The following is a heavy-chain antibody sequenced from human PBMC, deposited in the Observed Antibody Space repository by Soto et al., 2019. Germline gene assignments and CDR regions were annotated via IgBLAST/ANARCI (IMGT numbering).Heavy chain of an antibody. J-gene: IGHJ4*02. D-gene: IGHD1-26*01. CDR1: GGSFSSGSYY. V-gene: IGHV4-61*01. CDR2: IYYSGST. Sequence: SETLSLTCTVSGGSFSSGSYYWSWIRQPPGKGLEWIGYIYYSGSTNYNPSLKSRVTISVDTSKNQFALKLSSVTAADTAVYYCARAGSGSSVYYFDYWGQGPLVTVSS. CDR3: ARAGSGSSVYYFDY.